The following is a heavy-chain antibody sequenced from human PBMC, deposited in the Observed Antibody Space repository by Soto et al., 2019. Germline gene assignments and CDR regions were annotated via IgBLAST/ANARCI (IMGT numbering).Heavy chain of an antibody. V-gene: IGHV1-2*02. D-gene: IGHD2-2*01. CDR2: INPQTGGT. CDR1: GYCFTGYY. Sequence: ASVNVSCKASGYCFTGYYSHWVREAPGPGLDWMGWINPQTGGTSYPQKFQGMVTLSRDTSINTAYLELTRLRFDDAAVYFCAIERYQVRSAGMDVWGQGTTVTVSS. J-gene: IGHJ6*02. CDR3: AIERYQVRSAGMDV.